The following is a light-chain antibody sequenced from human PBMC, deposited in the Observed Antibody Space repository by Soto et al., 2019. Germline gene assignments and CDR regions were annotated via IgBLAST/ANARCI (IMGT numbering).Light chain of an antibody. CDR3: QQGYSTPFT. CDR2: AAS. V-gene: IGKV1-39*01. Sequence: DIQMTQSPSSLSASVGDRVTITCRASQSISSYLNWYQQKPGKAPKLLIYAASSLQSGVPSRFSGSGSGTDFTLTISQLQPGDFATYSLQQGYSTPFTFGPGAKGDIK. J-gene: IGKJ3*01. CDR1: QSISSY.